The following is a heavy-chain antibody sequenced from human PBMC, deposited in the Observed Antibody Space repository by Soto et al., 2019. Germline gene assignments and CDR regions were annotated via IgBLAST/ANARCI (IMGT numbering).Heavy chain of an antibody. D-gene: IGHD6-19*01. CDR1: GFTFSSYA. J-gene: IGHJ4*02. CDR3: AKAEVAVAGTPDY. V-gene: IGHV3-23*01. Sequence: EVQLLESGGGLVQPGGSLRLSCAASGFTFSSYAMSWVRQAPGKGLEWVSDISGSGGSTYYADSVKGRFTISRDNCKNTLYLQMNSLRAEDTAVYYCAKAEVAVAGTPDYWGQGTLVTVSS. CDR2: ISGSGGST.